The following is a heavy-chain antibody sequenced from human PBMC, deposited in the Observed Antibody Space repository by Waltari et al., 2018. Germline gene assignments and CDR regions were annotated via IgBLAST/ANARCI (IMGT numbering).Heavy chain of an antibody. J-gene: IGHJ6*02. CDR2: TYYRSKWYK. D-gene: IGHD6-13*01. CDR1: GDSVSSNSAA. Sequence: QVQLQQSGPGLVKPSQTLSLTCAISGDSVSSNSAAWNWIRQSPSRGLEWLGRTYYRSKWYKEYAVSVKSRITINPDTSKNQFSLQLNAVTPEDTAVYYCARGSSSWYWSHYYYYGMDVWGQGTTVTVSS. V-gene: IGHV6-1*01. CDR3: ARGSSSWYWSHYYYYGMDV.